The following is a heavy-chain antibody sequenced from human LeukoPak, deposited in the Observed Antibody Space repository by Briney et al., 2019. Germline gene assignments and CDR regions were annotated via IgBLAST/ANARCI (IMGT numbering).Heavy chain of an antibody. CDR2: INPNSGGT. V-gene: IGHV1-2*02. CDR3: ARGGLVIAVAGYNWFDP. D-gene: IGHD6-19*01. J-gene: IGHJ5*02. CDR1: GYTFTGYY. Sequence: GASVKVSCKASGYTFTGYYMHWVRQAPGQGLEWMGWINPNSGGTNYAQKFQGRVTMTRDTSISTAYMELSRLRSDDTAVYYCARGGLVIAVAGYNWFDPWGQGNLLTVSS.